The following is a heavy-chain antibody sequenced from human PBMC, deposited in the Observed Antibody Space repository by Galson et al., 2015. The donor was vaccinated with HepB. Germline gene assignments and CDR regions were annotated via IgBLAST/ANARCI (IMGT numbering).Heavy chain of an antibody. CDR2: IWYDGSNK. D-gene: IGHD3-10*01. J-gene: IGHJ4*02. CDR3: ARDTRYGSGSAPDY. V-gene: IGHV3-33*01. Sequence: SLRLSCAASGFTFSSYGMHWVRQAPGKGLEWVAAIWYDGSNKYYADSAKGRFTISRDNSKNTLYLQMNSLRAEDTAVYYCARDTRYGSGSAPDYWGQGTLVTVSS. CDR1: GFTFSSYG.